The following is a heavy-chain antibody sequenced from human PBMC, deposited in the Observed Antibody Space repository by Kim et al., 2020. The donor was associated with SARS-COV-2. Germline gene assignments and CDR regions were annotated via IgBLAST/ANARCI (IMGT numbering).Heavy chain of an antibody. D-gene: IGHD1-7*01. Sequence: SETLSLTCTVSGGSISSSSYYWGWIRQPPGKGLEWIGSIYYSGSTYYNPSLKSRVTISVDTSKNQFSLKLSSVTAADTAVYYCARPVIGELRFDASDYWGQGTLVTVSS. CDR3: ARPVIGELRFDASDY. J-gene: IGHJ4*02. V-gene: IGHV4-39*01. CDR2: IYYSGST. CDR1: GGSISSSSYY.